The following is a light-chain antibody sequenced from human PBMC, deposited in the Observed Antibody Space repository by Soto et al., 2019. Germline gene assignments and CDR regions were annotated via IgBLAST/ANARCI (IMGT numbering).Light chain of an antibody. CDR2: DAS. Sequence: EIVLTQSPGTLSLSPGESATLSCRASQSVSNNLAWYQQKPGQAPRLLIYDASNRATGIPARFSGSGSGTDFTLTISSLEPEDFAVYYCQQRSNWRTFGQGTKVDIK. CDR3: QQRSNWRT. V-gene: IGKV3-11*01. J-gene: IGKJ1*01. CDR1: QSVSNN.